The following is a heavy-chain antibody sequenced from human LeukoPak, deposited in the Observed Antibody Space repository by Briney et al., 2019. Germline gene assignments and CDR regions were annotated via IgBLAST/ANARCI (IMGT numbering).Heavy chain of an antibody. J-gene: IGHJ4*02. D-gene: IGHD3-10*01. CDR1: GYTFTSYG. CDR3: ARVAYGSGSYDDY. Sequence: ASVKVSCKASGYTFTSYGISWVRQATGQGLEWMGWMNPNSGNTGYAQKFQGRVTMTRNTSISTAYMELSSLRSEDTAVYYCARVAYGSGSYDDYWGQGTLVTVSS. CDR2: MNPNSGNT. V-gene: IGHV1-8*02.